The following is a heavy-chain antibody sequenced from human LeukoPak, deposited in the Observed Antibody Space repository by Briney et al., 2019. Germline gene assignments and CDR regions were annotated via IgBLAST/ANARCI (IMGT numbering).Heavy chain of an antibody. D-gene: IGHD1-1*01. V-gene: IGHV3-48*01. CDR1: GFTFSSYG. Sequence: GGSLRLSCAASGFTFSSYGMNWVRQAPGKGLEWVSYISTTSSTIYYADSVKGRFTMSRDNATSSLYLQMDSLRAEDTAVYYCARGGVINWPFDYWGQGTLVTVSS. CDR3: ARGGVINWPFDY. J-gene: IGHJ4*02. CDR2: ISTTSSTI.